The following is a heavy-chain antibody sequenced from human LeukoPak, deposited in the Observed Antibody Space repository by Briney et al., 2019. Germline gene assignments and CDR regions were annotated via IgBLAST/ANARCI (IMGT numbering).Heavy chain of an antibody. CDR2: INPNSGDT. CDR3: ARDMGTGRAFDI. CDR1: GYTFTSYD. D-gene: IGHD1-1*01. J-gene: IGHJ3*02. V-gene: IGHV1-2*02. Sequence: ASVKVSCKASGYTFTSYDINWVRQAPGQGLEWMGWINPNSGDTNYAQNFQGRVTMTRDTSISTAYMELSRLKSDDTALYYCARDMGTGRAFDIWGQGTKVTVSS.